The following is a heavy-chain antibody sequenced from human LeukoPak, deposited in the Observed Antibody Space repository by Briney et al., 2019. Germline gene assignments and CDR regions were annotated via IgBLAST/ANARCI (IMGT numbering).Heavy chain of an antibody. CDR1: GFPFSSYA. V-gene: IGHV3-64D*09. Sequence: PGGSLRLSCSVSGFPFSSYAMHWVRQAPGKGLEYVSAISDSGGSTYYADSVKGRFTISRDNSKNTLYLQMSSLRAEDTAVYFCVRGYSFGPDGMDVWGQGTTVTVS. CDR2: ISDSGGST. CDR3: VRGYSFGPDGMDV. D-gene: IGHD2-15*01. J-gene: IGHJ6*02.